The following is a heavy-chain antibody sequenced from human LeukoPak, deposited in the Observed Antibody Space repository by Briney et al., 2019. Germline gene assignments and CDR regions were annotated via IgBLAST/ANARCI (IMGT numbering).Heavy chain of an antibody. D-gene: IGHD5-18*01. CDR2: FDPEDGET. J-gene: IGHJ4*02. CDR1: GYTLTELS. V-gene: IGHV1-24*01. CDR3: ATDRDTACGGGYYFDY. Sequence: ASVKVSCKVSGYTLTELSMHWVRQAPGKGLEGMGGFDPEDGETIYAQKFQGRVTMTEDTSTDTAYMELSSLRSEDTAVYYCATDRDTACGGGYYFDYWGQGTLVTVSS.